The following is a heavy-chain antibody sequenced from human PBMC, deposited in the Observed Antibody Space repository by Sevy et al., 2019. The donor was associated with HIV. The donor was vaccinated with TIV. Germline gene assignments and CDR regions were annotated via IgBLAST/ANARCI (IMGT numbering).Heavy chain of an antibody. CDR3: ARGNRRSTMIVMPDY. CDR2: ISSSSSTI. CDR1: GFTFSSYS. Sequence: GGSLRLSCAASGFTFSSYSMNWVRQAPGKGLEWVSYISSSSSTIYYADSVKGRFTISRDNAKNSLYLQMNSLRDEDTAVYYCARGNRRSTMIVMPDYWGQGTLVTVSS. V-gene: IGHV3-48*02. D-gene: IGHD3-22*01. J-gene: IGHJ4*02.